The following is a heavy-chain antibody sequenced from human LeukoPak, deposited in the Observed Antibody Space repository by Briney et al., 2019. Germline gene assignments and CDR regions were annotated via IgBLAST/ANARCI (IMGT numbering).Heavy chain of an antibody. Sequence: GRSLRLSCAASGFTFSSYGMHWVRQAPGKGLEWVAVISYDGSNKYYADSVKGRFTISRDNSKNTLYLQMNSLRAEDTAVYYCARDRGYYDSSGYHDYWGQGTLVTVSS. CDR1: GFTFSSYG. J-gene: IGHJ4*02. D-gene: IGHD3-22*01. V-gene: IGHV3-30*03. CDR3: ARDRGYYDSSGYHDY. CDR2: ISYDGSNK.